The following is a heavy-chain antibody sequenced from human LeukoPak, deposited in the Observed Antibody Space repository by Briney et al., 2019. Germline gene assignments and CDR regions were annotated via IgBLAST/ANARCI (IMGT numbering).Heavy chain of an antibody. D-gene: IGHD3-22*01. CDR2: IYPGDSDT. CDR3: ARLWGSSGYYYVADL. J-gene: IGHJ5*02. CDR1: GYPFTTYW. Sequence: GESLKICCQASGYPFTTYWIVWVRQMPGTGLECMGMIYPGDSDTKYSPSFQGQVTFSADKSITTAYLQWSSLKASDTATYYCARLWGSSGYYYVADLWGQGTPVTVSS. V-gene: IGHV5-51*01.